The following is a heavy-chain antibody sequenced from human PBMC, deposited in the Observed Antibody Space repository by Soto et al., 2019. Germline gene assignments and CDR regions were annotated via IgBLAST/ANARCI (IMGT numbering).Heavy chain of an antibody. CDR3: ARELRGRNWSDP. J-gene: IGHJ5*02. CDR1: GGSISSGGYS. CDR2: IYYSGST. D-gene: IGHD3-16*01. Sequence: SETLSLTCAVSGGSISSGGYSWSWMRQPPGKGLEWIGYIYYSGSTYYNPSLKSRVTISVDTSKNQFSLKLSSVTAADTAVYYCARELRGRNWSDPWGQGTLVTVSS. V-gene: IGHV4-30-2*05.